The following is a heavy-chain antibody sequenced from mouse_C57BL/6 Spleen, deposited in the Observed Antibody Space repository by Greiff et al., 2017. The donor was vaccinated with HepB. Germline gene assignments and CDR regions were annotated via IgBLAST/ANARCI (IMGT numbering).Heavy chain of an antibody. J-gene: IGHJ4*01. CDR1: GFTFSSYA. D-gene: IGHD2-3*01. V-gene: IGHV5-9-1*02. Sequence: EVKLVESGEGLVKPGGSLKLSCAASGFTFSSYAMSWVRQTPEKRLEWVAYISSGGDYIYYADTVKGRFTISRDNARNTLYLQMSSLKSEDTAMYYCTRADGYSYYYAMDYWGQGTSVTVSS. CDR3: TRADGYSYYYAMDY. CDR2: ISSGGDYI.